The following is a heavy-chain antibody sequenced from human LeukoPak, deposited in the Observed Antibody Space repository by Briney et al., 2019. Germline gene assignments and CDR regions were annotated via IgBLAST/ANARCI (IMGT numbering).Heavy chain of an antibody. Sequence: SLRLSCTASGFIFGDSAMSWVRQAPGKGLEWVGFTRSKAYGGTIEYAASAKGRFIISRDDSKSIAYLQMNSLKTEDTAVYYCTRAQNVGVLDIWGQGTMVTVSS. CDR1: GFIFGDSA. D-gene: IGHD1-26*01. CDR3: TRAQNVGVLDI. J-gene: IGHJ3*02. V-gene: IGHV3-49*04. CDR2: TRSKAYGGTI.